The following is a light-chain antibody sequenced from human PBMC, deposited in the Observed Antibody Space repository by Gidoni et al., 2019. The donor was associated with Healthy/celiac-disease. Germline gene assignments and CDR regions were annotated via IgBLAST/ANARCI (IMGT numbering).Light chain of an antibody. Sequence: QTVVTQEPSLTVSLGGTVTLTCASSTGAVTSGYYPNWLQQKPGQAPRALIYSTSNTHSWTPARFSGSLLGGKAALTLSGVQPEDEAEYYCLLYYGGAWVFGGGTKLTVL. CDR2: STS. CDR1: TGAVTSGYY. CDR3: LLYYGGAWV. J-gene: IGLJ3*02. V-gene: IGLV7-43*01.